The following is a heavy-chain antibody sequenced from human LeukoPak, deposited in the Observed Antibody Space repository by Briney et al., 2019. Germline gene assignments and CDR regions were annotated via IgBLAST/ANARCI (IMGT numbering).Heavy chain of an antibody. J-gene: IGHJ6*03. CDR1: GGSINSSSYY. CDR3: ARGLRSHYYYYYYMDV. D-gene: IGHD4-17*01. Sequence: SETLSLTCTVSGGSINSSSYYWGWIRQPPGKGLEWIGSIYYSGSTYYNPSLKSRVTISVDTSKNQFSLKLSSVTAADTAVYYCARGLRSHYYYYYYMDVWGKGTTVAVSS. V-gene: IGHV4-39*01. CDR2: IYYSGST.